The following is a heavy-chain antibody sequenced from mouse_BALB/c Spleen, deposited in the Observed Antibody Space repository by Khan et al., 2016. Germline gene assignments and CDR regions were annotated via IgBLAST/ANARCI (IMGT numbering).Heavy chain of an antibody. CDR3: ARNPYGSTYFDY. CDR2: IWSGGST. Sequence: QVQLKESGPGLVQPSQSLSITCTVSGFSLTSYGVHWVRQSPGKGLEWLGVIWSGGSTDYTADFISRLSISTDTSKSHVFFQMISLQANDTAIYYCARNPYGSTYFDYWGQGTTLTVSS. CDR1: GFSLTSYG. V-gene: IGHV2-2*02. J-gene: IGHJ2*01. D-gene: IGHD1-1*01.